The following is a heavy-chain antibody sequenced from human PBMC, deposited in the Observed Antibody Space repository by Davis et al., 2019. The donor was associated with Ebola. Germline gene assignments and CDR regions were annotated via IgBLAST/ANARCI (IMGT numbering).Heavy chain of an antibody. CDR2: VSHSEREK. V-gene: IGHV3-30*04. Sequence: PGGSLRLSCAASGFTFRNYAMHWVRQAPGKGLEWVAVVSHSEREKFYADSVKGRFTISRDNSRNTLYLQMNSLNSADTAVYFCARVNGSTSCDGGCHYYYGMDVWGQGTTVTVSS. CDR1: GFTFRNYA. D-gene: IGHD2-2*01. J-gene: IGHJ6*02. CDR3: ARVNGSTSCDGGCHYYYGMDV.